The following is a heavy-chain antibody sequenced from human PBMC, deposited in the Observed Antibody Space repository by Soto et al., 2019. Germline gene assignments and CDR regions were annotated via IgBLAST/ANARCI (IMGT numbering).Heavy chain of an antibody. CDR1: GGTFSSYA. CDR2: IIPIFGTA. CDR3: ARDQSYYYDSSGLDAYYFDY. J-gene: IGHJ4*02. D-gene: IGHD3-22*01. Sequence: KISCKASGGTFSSYAISWVRQAPGQGLEWMGGIIPIFGTANYAQKFQGRVTITADESTSTAYMELSSLRSEDTAVYYCARDQSYYYDSSGLDAYYFDYWGQGTLVTVSS. V-gene: IGHV1-69*01.